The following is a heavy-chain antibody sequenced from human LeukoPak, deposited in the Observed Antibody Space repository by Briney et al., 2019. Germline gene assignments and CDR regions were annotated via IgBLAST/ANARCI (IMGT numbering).Heavy chain of an antibody. CDR1: GFTFDDYA. Sequence: GGSLRLSCAASGFTFDDYAMHWVRQVPGKGLEWFSLISGDGDYTYYADSVKGRFTISRDNSKYSLYLQMNSLRTEDTALYYCAKDMYSSSSSHFDYWGQGTLVTVSS. D-gene: IGHD6-6*01. CDR2: ISGDGDYT. J-gene: IGHJ4*02. CDR3: AKDMYSSSSSHFDY. V-gene: IGHV3-43*02.